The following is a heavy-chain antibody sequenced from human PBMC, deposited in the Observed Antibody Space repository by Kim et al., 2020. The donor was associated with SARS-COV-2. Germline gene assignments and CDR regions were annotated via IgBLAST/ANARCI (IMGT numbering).Heavy chain of an antibody. Sequence: SETLSLTCAVYGGSFSGYYWSWIRQPPGKGLEWIGEINHSGSTNYNPSLKSRVTISVDTSKNQFSLKLSSVTAADTAVYYCVSRYDFWSGRDYYYMDVWG. J-gene: IGHJ6*03. V-gene: IGHV4-34*01. CDR2: INHSGST. CDR3: VSRYDFWSGRDYYYMDV. CDR1: GGSFSGYY. D-gene: IGHD3-3*01.